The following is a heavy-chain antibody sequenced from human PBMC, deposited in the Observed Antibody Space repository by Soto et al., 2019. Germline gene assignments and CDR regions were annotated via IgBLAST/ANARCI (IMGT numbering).Heavy chain of an antibody. V-gene: IGHV3-33*01. D-gene: IGHD3-16*02. CDR3: ARDLIGGAFDI. Sequence: PGGSLRLSCVVPGVIFNGYGMHWVRQAPGKGLEWVAVIRFDGSEKYYVDSVKGRFTISRDNAKNSLYLQMNSLRAEDTAVYYWARDLIGGAFDIWGQGKMVTVSS. CDR2: IRFDGSEK. CDR1: GVIFNGYG. J-gene: IGHJ3*02.